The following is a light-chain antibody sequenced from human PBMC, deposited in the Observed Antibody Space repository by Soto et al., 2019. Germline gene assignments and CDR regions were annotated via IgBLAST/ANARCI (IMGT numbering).Light chain of an antibody. CDR2: GAS. J-gene: IGKJ2*01. CDR3: QLYGRSLLYT. CDR1: QSVSSSY. Sequence: EIVLTQSPGTLSLSPGERATLSCRASQSVSSSYLAWYQQKPGQAPRLLIYGASSRATGIPDRFSGSGSGTDFTLTIRRLEPEDFAVYYCQLYGRSLLYTFGQGTKLEIK. V-gene: IGKV3-20*01.